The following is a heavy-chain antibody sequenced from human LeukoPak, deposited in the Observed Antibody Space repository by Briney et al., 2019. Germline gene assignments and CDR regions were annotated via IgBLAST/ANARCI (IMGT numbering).Heavy chain of an antibody. CDR1: GGSISNTNYY. D-gene: IGHD2-21*02. CDR3: ARGLLFSWFDP. V-gene: IGHV4-31*03. Sequence: SETLSLTCTVSGGSISNTNYYWGWIRQPPGKGLEWIGYIYYSGSTYYNPSLKSRITISVDTSKNQFSLKLSSVTAADTAVYYCARGLLFSWFDPWGQGTLVTVSS. CDR2: IYYSGST. J-gene: IGHJ5*02.